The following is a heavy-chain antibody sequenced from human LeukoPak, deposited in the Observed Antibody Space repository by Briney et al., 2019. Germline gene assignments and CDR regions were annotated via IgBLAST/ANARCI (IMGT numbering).Heavy chain of an antibody. J-gene: IGHJ4*02. V-gene: IGHV1-2*02. D-gene: IGHD1-26*01. CDR2: INPNSGAT. CDR3: ARVGLVATTSFDY. CDR1: GYTFTAYY. Sequence: ASVKVSCKTSGYTFTAYYMHWVRQAPGQGLEWMGWINPNSGATNYAQKFQGRVTMTRDTSISTAYLDLSSLTSDDTAVYFCARVGLVATTSFDYWGQGTLVTVSS.